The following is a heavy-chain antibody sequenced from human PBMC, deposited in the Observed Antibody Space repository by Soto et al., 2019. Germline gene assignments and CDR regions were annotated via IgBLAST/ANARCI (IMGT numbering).Heavy chain of an antibody. CDR3: AKALGYGIAARPGWFDP. CDR1: GFTFSSYA. J-gene: IGHJ5*02. V-gene: IGHV3-23*01. CDR2: ISGSGGST. D-gene: IGHD6-6*01. Sequence: GGSLRLSCAASGFTFSSYAMSWVRQAPGKGLEWVSAISGSGGSTYYADSVKGRFTISRDNSKNTLYLQMNSLRAEDTAVYYCAKALGYGIAARPGWFDPWGQGTLVTVSS.